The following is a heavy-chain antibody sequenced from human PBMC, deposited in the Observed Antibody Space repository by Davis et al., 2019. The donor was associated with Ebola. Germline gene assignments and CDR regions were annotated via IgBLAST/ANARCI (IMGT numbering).Heavy chain of an antibody. D-gene: IGHD4-17*01. CDR3: AKWKYDYGDYGLIEGYYYMDV. J-gene: IGHJ6*03. CDR1: GFTFSSYG. V-gene: IGHV3-30*18. CDR2: ISYDGSNK. Sequence: PGGSLRLSCAASGFTFSSYGMHWVRQAPGKGLEWVAVISYDGSNKYYADSVKGRFTISRDNSKNTLYLQMNSLRAEDTAVYYCAKWKYDYGDYGLIEGYYYMDVWGKGTTVTVSS.